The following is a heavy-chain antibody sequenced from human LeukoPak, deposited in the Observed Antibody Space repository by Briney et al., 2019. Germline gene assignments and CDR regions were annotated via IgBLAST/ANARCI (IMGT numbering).Heavy chain of an antibody. V-gene: IGHV1-2*06. J-gene: IGHJ6*02. D-gene: IGHD2-8*01. Sequence: ASVKVSCKASGYTFTGYYMHWVRQAPGQGLEWMGRINPNSGGTNYAQKFQGRVTMTRDTSINTAYMELSRLRSEDTAVYYCARDQNSSTNGGEDYYYGMDVWGQGTTVTVSS. CDR1: GYTFTGYY. CDR3: ARDQNSSTNGGEDYYYGMDV. CDR2: INPNSGGT.